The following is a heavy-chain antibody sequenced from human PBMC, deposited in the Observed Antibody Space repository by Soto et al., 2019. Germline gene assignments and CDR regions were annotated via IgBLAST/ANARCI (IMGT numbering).Heavy chain of an antibody. CDR1: GFTFSSYG. V-gene: IGHV3-30*18. CDR2: ISYDGSNK. CDR3: AKDRTTVTYYSYYGMDV. D-gene: IGHD4-17*01. Sequence: GGSLRLSCAASGFTFSSYGMHWVRQAPGKGLEWVAVISYDGSNKYYADSVKGRFTISRDNSKNTLYLQMNSLRAEDTAVYYCAKDRTTVTYYSYYGMDVWGQGTTVTVSS. J-gene: IGHJ6*02.